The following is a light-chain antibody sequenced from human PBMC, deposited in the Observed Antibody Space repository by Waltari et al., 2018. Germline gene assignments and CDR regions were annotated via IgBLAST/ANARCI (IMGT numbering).Light chain of an antibody. CDR1: QSVSSSY. CDR2: GSA. Sequence: IVLTQYPGTLSLSPGARATLSCRASQSVSSSYLAWYQQKPGQAPRLLIYGSASRATGIPDRFSGSGSGTDFTLTISRLEPEDFAVYYCQQYGSSPGTFGPGTKVEIK. V-gene: IGKV3-20*01. J-gene: IGKJ1*01. CDR3: QQYGSSPGT.